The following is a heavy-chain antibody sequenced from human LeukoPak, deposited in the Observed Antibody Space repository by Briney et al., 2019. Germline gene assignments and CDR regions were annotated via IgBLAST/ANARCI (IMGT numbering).Heavy chain of an antibody. D-gene: IGHD6-13*01. Sequence: GGSLRLSCAASGFTVSSNYMSWVRQAPGKGLEWVSIIYSGGSTCYADSVKGRFTISRDNSKKTLYLQMNSLRAEDTAVYYCARDKFYSSSYFDYWGQGTLVTVSS. CDR2: IYSGGST. J-gene: IGHJ4*02. CDR1: GFTVSSNY. CDR3: ARDKFYSSSYFDY. V-gene: IGHV3-53*05.